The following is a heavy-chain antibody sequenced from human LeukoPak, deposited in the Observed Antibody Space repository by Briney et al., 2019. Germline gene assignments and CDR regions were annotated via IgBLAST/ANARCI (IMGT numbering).Heavy chain of an antibody. J-gene: IGHJ5*02. Sequence: GGSLRLSCAASGFTFSTYYMSCVRQAPGKGLEWVANIKEDGSEIYYLDSVKGRFTISRDNDKNSLYLQMNSLRAEDTAVYYCARVIGCGWFDLGGQGTVVTVSS. CDR2: IKEDGSEI. CDR3: ARVIGCGWFDL. V-gene: IGHV3-7*01. D-gene: IGHD3-9*01. CDR1: GFTFSTYY.